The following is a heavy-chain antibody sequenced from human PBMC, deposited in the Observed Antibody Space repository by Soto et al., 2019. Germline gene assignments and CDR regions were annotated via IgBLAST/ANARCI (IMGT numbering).Heavy chain of an antibody. CDR3: ARTRADSGSYFWFDP. V-gene: IGHV1-69*02. CDR1: GGTLSSYP. J-gene: IGHJ5*02. D-gene: IGHD3-10*01. Sequence: QVQLVQSGAEVKKPGSSVKVSCKASGGTLSSYPISWVRQAPGQGLEWMGRIIPILGLQNYAEKFQGRLTISADKTPTTAYMELSRLRSEDTAVYYCARTRADSGSYFWFDPWGQGTLVTVSS. CDR2: IIPILGLQ.